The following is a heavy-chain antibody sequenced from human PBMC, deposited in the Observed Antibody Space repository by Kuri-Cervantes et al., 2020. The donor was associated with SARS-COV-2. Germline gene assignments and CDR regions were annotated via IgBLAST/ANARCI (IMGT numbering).Heavy chain of an antibody. CDR3: ATEGGTYPGWFDP. V-gene: IGHV3-30-3*01. CDR2: ISFDGSNE. Sequence: GESLKISCAASGLTFSGYAVHWVRQAPGEGLEWVALISFDGSNECYADSVKGRFNISRDTSKNTLYLQMKSLRPEDTAVYYCATEGGTYPGWFDPWGQGTLVTVSS. D-gene: IGHD1-26*01. CDR1: GLTFSGYA. J-gene: IGHJ5*02.